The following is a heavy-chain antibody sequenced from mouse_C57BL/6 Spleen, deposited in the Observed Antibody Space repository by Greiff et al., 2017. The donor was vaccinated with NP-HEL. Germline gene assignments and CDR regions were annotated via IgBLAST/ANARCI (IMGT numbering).Heavy chain of an antibody. CDR1: GFTFSSYA. J-gene: IGHJ4*01. CDR3: ARDDGAYAIDY. V-gene: IGHV5-4*01. Sequence: DVHLVESGGGLVKPGGSLKLSCAASGFTFSSYAMSWVRQTPEKRLEWVATISNGGSYTYYPDNVKGRFTISRDNAKNNLYLQMSDLKSEDTDMYDCARDDGAYAIDYWGQGTSVTVSS. CDR2: ISNGGSYT. D-gene: IGHD2-3*01.